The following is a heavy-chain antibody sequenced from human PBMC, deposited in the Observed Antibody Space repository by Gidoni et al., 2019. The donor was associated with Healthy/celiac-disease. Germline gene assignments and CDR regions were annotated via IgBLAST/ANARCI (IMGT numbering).Heavy chain of an antibody. CDR1: GGSISSYY. CDR3: ARVQDYYDSSGYGIGEIDY. CDR2: IYYSGST. D-gene: IGHD3-22*01. Sequence: QVQLQESGPGLVKPSETLSLTCTVSGGSISSYYRSWIRQPPGKGLEWLGYIYYSGSTNYNPSLKSRVTISVDTSKNQFSLKLSSVTAADTAVYYCARVQDYYDSSGYGIGEIDYWGQGTLVTVSS. J-gene: IGHJ4*02. V-gene: IGHV4-59*01.